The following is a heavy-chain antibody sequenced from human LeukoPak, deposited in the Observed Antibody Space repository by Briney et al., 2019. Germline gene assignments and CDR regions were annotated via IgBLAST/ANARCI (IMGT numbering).Heavy chain of an antibody. J-gene: IGHJ3*02. CDR1: GFTFSSYA. D-gene: IGHD3-10*01. Sequence: GGSLRLSCAASGFTFSSYAMSWVRQAPGKGLEWVSAISGSGGSTYYADSVKGRFTISRDNSKNTLYLQMNSLRAEDTAVYYCAKDAPDYYGSGSYQSYDAFDIWGQGTMVTASS. CDR3: AKDAPDYYGSGSYQSYDAFDI. V-gene: IGHV3-23*01. CDR2: ISGSGGST.